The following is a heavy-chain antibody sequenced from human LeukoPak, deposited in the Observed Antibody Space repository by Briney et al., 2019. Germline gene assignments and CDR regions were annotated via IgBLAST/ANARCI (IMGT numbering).Heavy chain of an antibody. Sequence: SETLSLTCAVYGGSFSGYYWSWIRHPPGKGLEWIGEINHSGSTNYNPSLKSRVTIPVDTSKNQFSLKLSSVCAADAAVYYSSIGVQPIAVAGTRYYLDYWGQGTLVTVSS. D-gene: IGHD6-19*01. J-gene: IGHJ4*02. CDR1: GGSFSGYY. CDR2: INHSGST. CDR3: SIGVQPIAVAGTRYYLDY. V-gene: IGHV4-34*01.